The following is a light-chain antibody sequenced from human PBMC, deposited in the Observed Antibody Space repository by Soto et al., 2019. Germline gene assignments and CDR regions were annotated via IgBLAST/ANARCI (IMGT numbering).Light chain of an antibody. Sequence: QSVLTQPASVSGSPGQSITISCTGTSSDVRDYNYVSWYQQHPGKAPKLMIYDVSSRPSGVSNRFSGSKSGNTASLPISGLQDEDEADYDCSSYTSRTSWVVGGGTQLTV. CDR1: SSDVRDYNY. CDR3: SSYTSRTSWV. J-gene: IGLJ3*02. CDR2: DVS. V-gene: IGLV2-14*01.